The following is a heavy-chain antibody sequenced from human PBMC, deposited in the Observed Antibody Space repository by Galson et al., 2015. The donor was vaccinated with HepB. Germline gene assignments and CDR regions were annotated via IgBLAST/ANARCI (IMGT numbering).Heavy chain of an antibody. CDR3: ARTFTIVVVPAPDLDAFDI. CDR2: ISAYNGNT. J-gene: IGHJ3*02. Sequence: SVKVSCKASGYTFTRYGISWVRQAPGQGLEWMGWISAYNGNTNYTQRLQGRVSMTTDTSTSTAYMELSSLRSDDTAVYYCARTFTIVVVPAPDLDAFDIWGQGTMVTVSS. V-gene: IGHV1-18*01. CDR1: GYTFTRYG. D-gene: IGHD2-2*01.